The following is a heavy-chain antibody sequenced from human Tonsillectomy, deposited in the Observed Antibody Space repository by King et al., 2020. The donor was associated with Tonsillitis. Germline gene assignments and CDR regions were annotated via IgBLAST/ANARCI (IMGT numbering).Heavy chain of an antibody. J-gene: IGHJ4*02. Sequence: VQLVESGGGVVQPGRSLRLSCAASGFTFSTYPMHWVRQAPGKGLECVAVISYDGSNKYYADPVKGRFTISRDNSKNTVYLQMHSLGPEDTAVYYCASDLYNSYYDSSGFFDFWGQGTLVTVSS. CDR2: ISYDGSNK. D-gene: IGHD3-22*01. CDR1: GFTFSTYP. CDR3: ASDLYNSYYDSSGFFDF. V-gene: IGHV3-30*04.